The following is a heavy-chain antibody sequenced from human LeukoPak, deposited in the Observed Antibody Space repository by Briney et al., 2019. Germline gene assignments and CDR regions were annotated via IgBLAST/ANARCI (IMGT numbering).Heavy chain of an antibody. J-gene: IGHJ3*01. V-gene: IGHV4-39*07. CDR1: GGSISSSNFY. CDR3: AREIDRTMIEPGV. D-gene: IGHD3-22*01. Sequence: SETLSLTCTVSGGSISSSNFYWGWIRQPPGEGLEWIANIDYSGSTYYNPPLKSRVTISIDTSMNQFSLKLNSVTAADTAVYYCAREIDRTMIEPGVWGQGTMVTVSS. CDR2: IDYSGST.